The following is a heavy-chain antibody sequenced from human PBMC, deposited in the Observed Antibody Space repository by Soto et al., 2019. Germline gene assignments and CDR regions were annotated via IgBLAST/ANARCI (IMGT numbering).Heavy chain of an antibody. CDR3: ARLYYYDSSGPHDAFDI. J-gene: IGHJ3*02. CDR2: IYPGDSDT. D-gene: IGHD3-22*01. CDR1: GCRLTSYW. Sequence: EPLRVSCKGSGCRLTSYWICWVRQMPGKGLEWMGIIYPGDSDTRYSPSFQGQVNISADKSISPAYLQWSSLKASDTAMYYCARLYYYDSSGPHDAFDIWGQGTMVTVSS. V-gene: IGHV5-51*01.